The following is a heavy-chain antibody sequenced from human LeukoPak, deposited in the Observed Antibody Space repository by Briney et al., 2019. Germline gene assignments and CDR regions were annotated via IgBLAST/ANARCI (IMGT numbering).Heavy chain of an antibody. CDR1: GASMRRYY. CDR3: ARENPVGYSYGPVYFDY. J-gene: IGHJ4*02. D-gene: IGHD5-18*01. Sequence: SETLSLTCTVSGASMRRYYWTWIRQPAGKGLEWIGRIYSSGSTNYNPSLKSRVTMSVDTSKNQFSLKLSSVTAADTAVYYCARENPVGYSYGPVYFDYWGQGTLATASS. V-gene: IGHV4-4*07. CDR2: IYSSGST.